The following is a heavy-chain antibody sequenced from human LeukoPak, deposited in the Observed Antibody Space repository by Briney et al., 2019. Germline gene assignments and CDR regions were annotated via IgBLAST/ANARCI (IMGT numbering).Heavy chain of an antibody. CDR2: IYPGDSDT. Sequence: GESLKISCKGSGYSFTSYWIGWVRQMPGKGLEWMGTIYPGDSDTRYSPSFQGQITISADKSISTAYLQWSSLKASDTAMYYCARQPDYGGNSGYYYYMDVWGKGTTVTISS. J-gene: IGHJ6*03. D-gene: IGHD4-23*01. CDR1: GYSFTSYW. CDR3: ARQPDYGGNSGYYYYMDV. V-gene: IGHV5-51*01.